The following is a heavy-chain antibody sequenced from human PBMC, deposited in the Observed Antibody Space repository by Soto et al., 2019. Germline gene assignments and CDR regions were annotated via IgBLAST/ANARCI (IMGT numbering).Heavy chain of an antibody. CDR3: TRGSRGYYYMDV. CDR2: INGDGGTT. V-gene: IGHV3-74*01. J-gene: IGHJ6*03. CDR1: GFTFSSYW. Sequence: EVQLVESGGDLVQPGGSLRLSCVASGFTFSSYWIHWVRQAPGKGLVWVSRINGDGGTTNYADSVKGRLTISRDNATNTVYLQVNSLGAEGPAVYYCTRGSRGYYYMDVWGRGTPLTV.